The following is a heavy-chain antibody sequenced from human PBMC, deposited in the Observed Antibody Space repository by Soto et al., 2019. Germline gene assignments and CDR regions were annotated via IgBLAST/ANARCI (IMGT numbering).Heavy chain of an antibody. CDR2: IYYSGST. J-gene: IGHJ4*02. D-gene: IGHD3-22*01. CDR3: ARRYYYDSSPLDY. Sequence: SETLSLTCTVSGGSISSSSYYWGWIRQPPGKGLEWIGSIYYSGSTYYNPSLKSRVTISVDTSKNQFSLKLSSVTAADTAVYYCARRYYYDSSPLDYWGQGTLVTVSS. V-gene: IGHV4-39*01. CDR1: GGSISSSSYY.